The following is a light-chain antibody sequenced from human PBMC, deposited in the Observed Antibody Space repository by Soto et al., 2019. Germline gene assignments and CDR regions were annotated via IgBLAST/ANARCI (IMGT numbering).Light chain of an antibody. CDR1: SSDVGGYNY. CDR3: SSYTSSSTLV. J-gene: IGLJ1*01. Sequence: QSALTQPASVSGSPGQSITISCTGTSSDVGGYNYVSWYQQHPGKAPKLMIYEVSNRHSGVSNRISGSKSGNTASLTISGLQADDEADYYCSSYTSSSTLVFGTGTKLTGL. V-gene: IGLV2-14*01. CDR2: EVS.